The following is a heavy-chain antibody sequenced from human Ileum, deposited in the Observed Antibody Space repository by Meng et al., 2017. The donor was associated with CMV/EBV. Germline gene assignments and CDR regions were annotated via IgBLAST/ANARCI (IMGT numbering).Heavy chain of an antibody. CDR2: IHDSGST. CDR1: GDSISSGHYY. Sequence: QVQLQEPGPGLVKPSQTLLLTCTVSGDSISSGHYYWSWIRQTPGKGLEWIGHIHDSGSTYYNPSLQSRVTISVDTSKNQFSLKLSSVTAADTAVYFCARRVREVRERSWENWLTPWGQGILVTVSS. J-gene: IGHJ5*02. V-gene: IGHV4-30-4*01. D-gene: IGHD3-10*01. CDR3: ARRVREVRERSWENWLTP.